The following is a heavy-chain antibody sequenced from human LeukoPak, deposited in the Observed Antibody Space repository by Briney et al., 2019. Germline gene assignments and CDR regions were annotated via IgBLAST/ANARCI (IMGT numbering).Heavy chain of an antibody. Sequence: PGGSLRLSCAASGFTFDDYGLSWVRQAPGKGLEWVADIKQDGSEQYYVDSVRGRFTISRDNGKNSLYLQMNSLRVEDTAVYFCARDSTGWQADSFDIWGQGTMVTVSS. CDR3: ARDSTGWQADSFDI. D-gene: IGHD2-8*02. V-gene: IGHV3-7*01. J-gene: IGHJ3*02. CDR1: GFTFDDYG. CDR2: IKQDGSEQ.